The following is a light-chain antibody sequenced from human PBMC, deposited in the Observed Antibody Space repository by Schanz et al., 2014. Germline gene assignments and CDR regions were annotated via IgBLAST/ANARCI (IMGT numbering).Light chain of an antibody. Sequence: QSVLTQPPSVSGAPGQRVTISCTGSSSNIGAGYDVHWYQQLPGTAPKLLIYGNSNRPSGVPDRISGSKSGTSASLAITGLQAEDEADFYCQSYDSNLSAPRWVFGGGTKLTVL. CDR2: GNS. J-gene: IGLJ3*02. CDR1: SSNIGAGYD. CDR3: QSYDSNLSAPRWV. V-gene: IGLV1-40*01.